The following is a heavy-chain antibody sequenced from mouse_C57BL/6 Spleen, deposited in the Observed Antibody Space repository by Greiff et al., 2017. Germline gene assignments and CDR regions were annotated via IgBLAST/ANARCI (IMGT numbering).Heavy chain of an antibody. D-gene: IGHD2-2*01. Sequence: QVQLQQSGAELVRPGASVKLSCKASGYTFTDYYINWVKQRPGQGLEWIARIYPGSGNTYYNEKFKGKATLTAEKSSSTAYMQLSSLTSEDSAVYFCARDMVTTGYYFDYWGQGTTLTVSS. CDR2: IYPGSGNT. CDR3: ARDMVTTGYYFDY. CDR1: GYTFTDYY. J-gene: IGHJ2*01. V-gene: IGHV1-76*01.